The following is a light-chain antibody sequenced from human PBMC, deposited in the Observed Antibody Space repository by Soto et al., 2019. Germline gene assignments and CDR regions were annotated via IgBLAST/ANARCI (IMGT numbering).Light chain of an antibody. Sequence: EIVMTQSPATLSVSPGERATLSCRASQSVSSNLVWYQQKPGQAPRLLIYGASTRATGIPARFSGSGSGTEFTLTISSLQSEDFAVYYCQQYNNWPPSITFGQGTRLEI. CDR1: QSVSSN. CDR3: QQYNNWPPSIT. V-gene: IGKV3-15*01. CDR2: GAS. J-gene: IGKJ5*01.